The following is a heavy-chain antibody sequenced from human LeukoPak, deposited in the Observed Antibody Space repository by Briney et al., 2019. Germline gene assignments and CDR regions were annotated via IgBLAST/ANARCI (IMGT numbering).Heavy chain of an antibody. CDR2: ISYDETNK. CDR3: AKNNDYGGSYWYFDL. CDR1: GFTCTNYA. Sequence: GRSLRLSCAASGFTCTNYAMHWVRQAPGKGLEWVAVISYDETNKYYEDSVKGRFTISRDSSKNTLYLQMSSLRDEDTAVYYCAKNNDYGGSYWYFDLWGRGTLVTVSS. D-gene: IGHD4-23*01. V-gene: IGHV3-30*04. J-gene: IGHJ2*01.